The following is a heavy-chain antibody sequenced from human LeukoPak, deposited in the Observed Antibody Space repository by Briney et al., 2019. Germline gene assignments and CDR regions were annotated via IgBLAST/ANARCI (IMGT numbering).Heavy chain of an antibody. V-gene: IGHV4-59*08. CDR1: GGTISAYY. CDR2: FYYTASS. Sequence: SETLSLTCTVSGGTISAYYWSWIRQPPGKGLEWIGYFYYTASSKYNPSLKSRGSMSIDTSKTQFSLKLSSVTAADTAVYYGARNIPAGDNSGRYFFYHWGRGTLVTVSS. D-gene: IGHD6-19*01. J-gene: IGHJ4*02. CDR3: ARNIPAGDNSGRYFFYH.